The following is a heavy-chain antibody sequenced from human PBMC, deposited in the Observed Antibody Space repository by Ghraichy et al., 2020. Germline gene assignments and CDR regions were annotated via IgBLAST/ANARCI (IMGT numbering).Heavy chain of an antibody. CDR2: ISGSGGST. J-gene: IGHJ6*02. CDR3: AKDNYDSSGYYRYYYGMDV. V-gene: IGHV3-23*01. D-gene: IGHD3-22*01. Sequence: LSLTCAASGFTFSSYAMSWVRQAPGKGLEWVSAISGSGGSTYYADSVKGRFTISRDNSKNTLYLQMNSLRAEDTAVYYCAKDNYDSSGYYRYYYGMDVWGQGTTVTVSS. CDR1: GFTFSSYA.